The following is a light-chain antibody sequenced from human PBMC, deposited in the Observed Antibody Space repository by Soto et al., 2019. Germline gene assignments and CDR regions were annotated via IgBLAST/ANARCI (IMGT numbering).Light chain of an antibody. J-gene: IGKJ1*01. Sequence: ERMVTRSPATLYVSPGERATLSCRASQSVSSNLAWYQQKPGQGPRLLIYGASTRATGIPARFSGSGSGTEFTLTISCFQAEDFALYYCQHYEYLLHTFGQ. CDR1: QSVSSN. V-gene: IGKV3-15*01. CDR2: GAS. CDR3: QHYEYLLHT.